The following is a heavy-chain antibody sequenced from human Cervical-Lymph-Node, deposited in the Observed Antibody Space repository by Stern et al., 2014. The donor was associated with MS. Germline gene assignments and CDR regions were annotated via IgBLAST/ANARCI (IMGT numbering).Heavy chain of an antibody. D-gene: IGHD6-13*01. Sequence: QLVQSGAEVKKPGESLKISCTGSGYSFTSYYILWVRHVPGKGLEWMGIIQPGDSETRYSPSFQGQVTISADKSINTAYLQWRSLKASDTAMYYCARTRYSSSWYNFDPWGQGTLVTVS. CDR3: ARTRYSSSWYNFDP. J-gene: IGHJ5*02. CDR2: IQPGDSET. CDR1: GYSFTSYY. V-gene: IGHV5-51*03.